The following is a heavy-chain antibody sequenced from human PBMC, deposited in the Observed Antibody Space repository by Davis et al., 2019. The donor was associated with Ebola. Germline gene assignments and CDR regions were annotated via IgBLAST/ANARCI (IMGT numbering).Heavy chain of an antibody. CDR1: GDSIGSSYW. CDR3: ARVRKPTVTTLWFIGMDV. CDR2: IYHSGNT. Sequence: MPSDTLSFTFAVSGDSIGSSYWWRCVRQPPNKSLEWVGEIYHSGNTNYNPSLKSRVTMSVDSSKNQFSLKLTSVTAADTAVYYCARVRKPTVTTLWFIGMDVWGQGTTVTVSS. D-gene: IGHD4-11*01. J-gene: IGHJ6*02. V-gene: IGHV4-4*02.